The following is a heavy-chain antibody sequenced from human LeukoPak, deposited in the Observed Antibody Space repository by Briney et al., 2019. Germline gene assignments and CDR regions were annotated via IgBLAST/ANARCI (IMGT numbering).Heavy chain of an antibody. CDR1: GGTFSSYA. V-gene: IGHV1-69*01. CDR3: ARDYVRVGAKGAFDI. D-gene: IGHD1-26*01. J-gene: IGHJ3*02. Sequence: ASVKVSCKASGGTFSSYAISWVRQAPGQGLEWMGGIIPIFGTANYAQKFQGRVTITADESTSTAYMELSSLRSEDTAVYYCARDYVRVGAKGAFDIWGQGTMVTVSS. CDR2: IIPIFGTA.